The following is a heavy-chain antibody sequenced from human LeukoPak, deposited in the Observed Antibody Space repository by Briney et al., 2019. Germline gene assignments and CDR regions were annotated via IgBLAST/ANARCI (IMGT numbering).Heavy chain of an antibody. CDR3: ARNKRGQWLATTGFEP. V-gene: IGHV1-8*01. J-gene: IGHJ5*02. CDR2: MNPNSGNT. D-gene: IGHD6-19*01. Sequence: ASVKVSCKASGYTFTSYDINWVRQATGQGLEWMGWMNPNSGNTGYAQKFQGRVTMTRNTSVSTAYMELSSLRSEDTAVYYCARNKRGQWLATTGFEPWGQGTLVTVSS. CDR1: GYTFTSYD.